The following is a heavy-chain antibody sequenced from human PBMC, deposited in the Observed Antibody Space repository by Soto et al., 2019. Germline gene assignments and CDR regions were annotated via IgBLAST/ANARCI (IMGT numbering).Heavy chain of an antibody. J-gene: IGHJ6*02. CDR1: GFTFTDYA. CDR3: ARDGALVPAAMLGVYYYYYGMDV. CDR2: IDASGGYT. Sequence: GGSLRLSCAASGFTFTDYAMSWVRQAPGKGLEWVSLIDASGGYTYYADSVKGRVTISRDNSRNTLYLQMNSLRAEDTAVYYCARDGALVPAAMLGVYYYYYGMDVWGQGTTVTVSS. V-gene: IGHV3-23*01. D-gene: IGHD2-2*01.